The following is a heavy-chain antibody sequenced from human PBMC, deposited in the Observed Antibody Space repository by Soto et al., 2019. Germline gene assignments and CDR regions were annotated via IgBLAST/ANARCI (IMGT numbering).Heavy chain of an antibody. CDR3: ARSYTPQTGTTLLGYYYYGMDV. CDR1: GYTFTSYD. J-gene: IGHJ6*02. Sequence: ASVKVSCKASGYTFTSYDINWVRQATGQGLEWMGWMNPNSGNTGYAQKFQGRVTMTRNTSISTAYMELSSLRSEDTAVYYCARSYTPQTGTTLLGYYYYGMDVWGQGTTVTVSS. D-gene: IGHD1-1*01. CDR2: MNPNSGNT. V-gene: IGHV1-8*01.